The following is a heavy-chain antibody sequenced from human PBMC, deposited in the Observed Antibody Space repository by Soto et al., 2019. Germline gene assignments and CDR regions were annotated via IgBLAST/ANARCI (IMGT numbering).Heavy chain of an antibody. V-gene: IGHV3-23*01. CDR3: AKDTATVPGPFDY. J-gene: IGHJ4*02. Sequence: HPGGSLRLSCAASGFTFSSYAMSWVRQAPGKGLEWVSDISGRGGSTYYADSVKGRFTISRDNSKNTLYLQMNSLRAEDTAVYYCAKDTATVPGPFDYWGQGTLVTVSS. CDR1: GFTFSSYA. CDR2: ISGRGGST. D-gene: IGHD5-18*01.